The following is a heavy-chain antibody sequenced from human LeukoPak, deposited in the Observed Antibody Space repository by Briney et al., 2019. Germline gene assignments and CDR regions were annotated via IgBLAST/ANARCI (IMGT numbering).Heavy chain of an antibody. CDR2: ISAYNGNT. CDR3: ARDIPSTYCGGDCYRDAFDI. CDR1: GGTFSSYA. V-gene: IGHV1-18*01. D-gene: IGHD2-21*01. Sequence: ASVKVSCKASGGTFSSYAISWVRQAPGQGLEWMGWISAYNGNTNYAQKLQGRVTMTTDTSTSTAYMELRSLRSDDTAVYYCARDIPSTYCGGDCYRDAFDIWGQGTMVTVSS. J-gene: IGHJ3*02.